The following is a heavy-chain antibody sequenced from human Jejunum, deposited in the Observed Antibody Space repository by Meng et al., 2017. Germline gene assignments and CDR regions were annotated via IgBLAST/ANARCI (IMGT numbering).Heavy chain of an antibody. CDR1: GFAVSTNY. J-gene: IGHJ4*02. D-gene: IGHD6-19*01. CDR2: IYSGGNT. V-gene: IGHV3-53*02. Sequence: EGQLVETGGGFHQPGGSLRLSCAVSGFAVSTNYMSWVRQAPGKGLEWVSVIYSGGNTYYADSVKGRFTISRDGSKNTLYLQMNSLRAEDTAVYYCARDWVAVADWGQGTLVTVSS. CDR3: ARDWVAVAD.